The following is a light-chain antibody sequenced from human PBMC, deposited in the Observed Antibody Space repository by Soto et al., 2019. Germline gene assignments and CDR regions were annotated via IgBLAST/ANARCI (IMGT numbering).Light chain of an antibody. CDR3: QHSGNSPPFT. Sequence: EIALTQSPGTLSLSPGERATLSCGASQSVRSSYLAWYQQKPGQAPRLLIYGASSRATGIPDTFSRSGSATDFTLTISTLEPQAFAVYFCQHSGNSPPFTFAHGTKV. J-gene: IGKJ2*01. CDR2: GAS. CDR1: QSVRSSY. V-gene: IGKV3-20*01.